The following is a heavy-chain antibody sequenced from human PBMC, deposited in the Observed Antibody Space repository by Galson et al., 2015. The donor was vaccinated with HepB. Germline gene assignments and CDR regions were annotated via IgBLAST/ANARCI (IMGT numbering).Heavy chain of an antibody. CDR2: ISAYNGNT. Sequence: SVKVSCKASGYTFTSYGISWVRQAPGQGLEWMGWISAYNGNTNYAQKLQGRVTMTTDTSTSAAYMELRSLRSDDTAVYYCARGENYYDSSEFDYWGQGTLVTVSS. CDR1: GYTFTSYG. D-gene: IGHD3-22*01. CDR3: ARGENYYDSSEFDY. V-gene: IGHV1-18*01. J-gene: IGHJ4*02.